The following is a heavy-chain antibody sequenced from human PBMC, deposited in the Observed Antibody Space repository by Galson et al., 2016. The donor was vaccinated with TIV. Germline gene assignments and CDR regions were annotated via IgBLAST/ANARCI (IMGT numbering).Heavy chain of an antibody. Sequence: SLRLSCAASGLLVSDSYMSWVRQPPGEGLEWVSIIYPSGASYYPESTESVKGRFTISRDNSKNTVFLQINSLRVEDTAVYYCVTSTMPNLGDYWGQGTLVTVST. D-gene: IGHD7-27*01. J-gene: IGHJ4*02. CDR1: GLLVSDSY. CDR2: IYPSGAS. V-gene: IGHV3-53*05. CDR3: VTSTMPNLGDY.